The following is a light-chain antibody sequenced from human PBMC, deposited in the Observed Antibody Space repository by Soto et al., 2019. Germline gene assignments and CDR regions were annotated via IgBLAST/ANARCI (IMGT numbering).Light chain of an antibody. CDR1: QSVSSY. V-gene: IGKV3-11*01. CDR2: DAS. CDR3: QQRSNWPRT. J-gene: IGKJ4*01. Sequence: EIVLTQSPATLPLSPGERATLSCRASQSVSSYLAWYQQKPGQAPRLLLYDASNRATGIPARFSGSGSGTDFTLTISSLEPEDFAVYYCQQRSNWPRTFGGGTKVEIK.